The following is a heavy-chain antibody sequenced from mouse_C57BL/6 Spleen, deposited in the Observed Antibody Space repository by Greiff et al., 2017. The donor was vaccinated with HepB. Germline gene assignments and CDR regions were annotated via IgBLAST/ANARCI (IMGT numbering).Heavy chain of an antibody. CDR1: GYSITSGYY. V-gene: IGHV3-6*01. CDR2: ISYDGSN. Sequence: DSGPGLVKPSQSLSLTCSVTGYSITSGYYWNWIRQFPGNKLEWMGYISYDGSNNYNPSLKNRISITRDTSKNQFFLKLNSVTTEDTATYYCAREAGSPYYFDYWGQGTTLTVSS. CDR3: AREAGSPYYFDY. J-gene: IGHJ2*01. D-gene: IGHD1-1*02.